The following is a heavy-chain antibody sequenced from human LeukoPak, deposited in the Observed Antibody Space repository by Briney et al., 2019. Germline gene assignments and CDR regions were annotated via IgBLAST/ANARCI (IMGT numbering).Heavy chain of an antibody. V-gene: IGHV4-59*01. CDR2: IYYSGST. D-gene: IGHD3-9*01. CDR3: ARADILTGYYTVIVGRYFDY. Sequence: SETLSLTCTVSGGSISSYYWSWIRQPPGKGLEWIGYIYYSGSTNYNPSLKSRVTISVDTSKNQFSLQLSSVTAADTAVYYCARADILTGYYTVIVGRYFDYWGQGTLVTVSS. CDR1: GGSISSYY. J-gene: IGHJ4*02.